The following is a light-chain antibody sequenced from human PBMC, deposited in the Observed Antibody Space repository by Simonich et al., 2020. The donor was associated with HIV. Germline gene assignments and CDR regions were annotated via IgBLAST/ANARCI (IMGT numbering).Light chain of an antibody. Sequence: DIQMTQSPSSLSASVGDRVTLTCRANQGISNSLAWYKQKPGKAPKLLIYAASSLQSGVPSRFSGSGSGTDFTLTISSLQHEDFATYYCQQSYSSLWTFGQGTKVEIK. V-gene: IGKV1-39*01. CDR3: QQSYSSLWT. CDR1: QGISNS. CDR2: AAS. J-gene: IGKJ1*01.